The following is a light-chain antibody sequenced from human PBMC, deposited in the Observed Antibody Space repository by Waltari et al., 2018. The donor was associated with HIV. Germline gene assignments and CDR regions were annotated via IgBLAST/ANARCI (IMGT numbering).Light chain of an antibody. V-gene: IGLV7-43*01. CDR2: STN. Sequence: QTVVTQEPSLTVSPGGTITLTCAPNTGAVTSDYFANWFQVKPGQAPTSLIYSTNDKHSWTPARCSGSLLGGKAGLTVSGVQPEDEAGYYCLLCYAGHWGFGGGTKLSVL. CDR3: LLCYAGHWG. J-gene: IGLJ3*02. CDR1: TGAVTSDYF.